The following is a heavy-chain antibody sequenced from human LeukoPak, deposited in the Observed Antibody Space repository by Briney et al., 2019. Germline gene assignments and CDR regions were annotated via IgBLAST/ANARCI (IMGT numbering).Heavy chain of an antibody. CDR2: TYYRSKWYN. CDR3: ARQTNNWYP. J-gene: IGHJ5*02. Sequence: SQTLSLTCAISGDNVSSDSASWNWLRQSPSRGLEWLGKTYYRSKWYNDYAVSVRSRITINPDTSKNQFSLQLNSVTPEDTAVYYCARQTNNWYPWGQGTLVIVSS. D-gene: IGHD1-1*01. CDR1: GDNVSSDSAS. V-gene: IGHV6-1*01.